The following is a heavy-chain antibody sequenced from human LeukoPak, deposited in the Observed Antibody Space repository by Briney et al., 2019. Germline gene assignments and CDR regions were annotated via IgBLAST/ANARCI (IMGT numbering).Heavy chain of an antibody. CDR3: ARPNCSSGSCPNRGGYYYYYMDV. Sequence: GGSLRLSCAASGFPFSDYAMHWVRQAPGKGLEWVTVISHDGSNKYYVDSVKGRFTISRDNSKNTLYLQMNSLRAEDTAVYFCARPNCSSGSCPNRGGYYYYYMDVWGKGTTVTVSS. V-gene: IGHV3-30*01. CDR1: GFPFSDYA. D-gene: IGHD2-15*01. J-gene: IGHJ6*03. CDR2: ISHDGSNK.